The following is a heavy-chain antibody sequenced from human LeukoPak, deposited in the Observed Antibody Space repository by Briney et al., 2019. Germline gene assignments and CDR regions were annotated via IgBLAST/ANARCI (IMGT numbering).Heavy chain of an antibody. J-gene: IGHJ6*02. CDR3: ARDAYRDYYDSSGYHYVGMDV. Sequence: GGSLRLSCAASGCTVSSNYMTWVRQAPGKGLEWVSVIYSGDSTYYADSVKGRFTISRDNSKNTLYLQMNSLRAEDTAVYYCARDAYRDYYDSSGYHYVGMDVWGQGTTVTVSS. CDR2: IYSGDST. CDR1: GCTVSSNY. V-gene: IGHV3-53*01. D-gene: IGHD3-22*01.